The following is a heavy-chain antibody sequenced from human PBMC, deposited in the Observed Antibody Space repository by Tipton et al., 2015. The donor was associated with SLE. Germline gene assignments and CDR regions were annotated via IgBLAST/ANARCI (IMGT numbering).Heavy chain of an antibody. V-gene: IGHV4-39*01. CDR2: IFYSGRT. D-gene: IGHD6-13*01. CDR3: ATYVAIAAADIDY. J-gene: IGHJ4*02. CDR1: GDSIIRSNYY. Sequence: TLSLTCKVSGDSIIRSNYYWGWIRQPPGKGLEYIGSIFYSGRTYYNPSLKSRVTMSVDTSKNQFSLRLSSVTAADTAVYFCATYVAIAAADIDYWGQGMLVTVSS.